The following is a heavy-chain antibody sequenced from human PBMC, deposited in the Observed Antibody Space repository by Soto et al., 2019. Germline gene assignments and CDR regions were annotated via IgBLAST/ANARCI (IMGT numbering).Heavy chain of an antibody. J-gene: IGHJ4*02. CDR1: GGSISSGGYY. D-gene: IGHD2-15*01. CDR2: IYYSGST. CDR3: ARYREVVPHQLQFDY. Sequence: QVQLQESCPGLVKPSQTLSLTCTVSGGSISSGGYYWRGIRQHPGKGLEWIGYIYYSGSTYYNPSLKSRVTISVDTSKNQFSLKLSSVTAADTAVYYCARYREVVPHQLQFDYWGQGTMVTVS. V-gene: IGHV4-31*03.